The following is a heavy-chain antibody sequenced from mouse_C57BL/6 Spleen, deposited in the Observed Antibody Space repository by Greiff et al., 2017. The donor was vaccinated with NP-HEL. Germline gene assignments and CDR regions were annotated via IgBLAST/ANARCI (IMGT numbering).Heavy chain of an antibody. CDR3: TRDDYGGYYFDY. CDR1: GFTFSSYA. J-gene: IGHJ2*01. V-gene: IGHV5-9-1*02. D-gene: IGHD2-4*01. CDR2: ISSGGDYI. Sequence: EVKLMESGEGLVKPGGSLKLSCAASGFTFSSYAMSWVRQTPEKRLEWVAYISSGGDYIYYADTVKGRFTISRDNARNTLYLQMSSLKSEDTAMYYCTRDDYGGYYFDYWGQGTTLTVSS.